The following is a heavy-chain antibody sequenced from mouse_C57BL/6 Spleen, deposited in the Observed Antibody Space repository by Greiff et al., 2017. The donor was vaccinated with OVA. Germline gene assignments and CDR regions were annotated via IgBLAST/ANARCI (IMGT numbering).Heavy chain of an antibody. CDR2: IDPDTGGT. CDR1: GYTFTGYE. CDR3: ARVEKGGGWFAY. Sequence: QVQLKQPGAELVRPGASVTLSCKASGYTFTGYEMHWVKQTPGHGLEWIGAIDPDTGGTAYNQKFKGKAILTVDKSSSTAYMELRSLTSEDSAVYYCARVEKGGGWFAYWGQGTLVTVSA. V-gene: IGHV1-15*01. J-gene: IGHJ3*01.